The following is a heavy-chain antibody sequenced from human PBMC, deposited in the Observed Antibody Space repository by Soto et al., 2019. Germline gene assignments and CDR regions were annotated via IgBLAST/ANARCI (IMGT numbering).Heavy chain of an antibody. J-gene: IGHJ4*02. CDR1: GCSISSGGYD. Sequence: SETLSLTCTVSGCSISSGGYDWSWIRQHPGKGLEWIGYIYNSGSTDYNPSLKSRVTISVDTSKNQFSLKLSSVTAADTAVYYCARHASGSSWSIWVYFDYWGQGTLVTVSS. D-gene: IGHD6-13*01. CDR2: IYNSGST. CDR3: ARHASGSSWSIWVYFDY. V-gene: IGHV4-31*03.